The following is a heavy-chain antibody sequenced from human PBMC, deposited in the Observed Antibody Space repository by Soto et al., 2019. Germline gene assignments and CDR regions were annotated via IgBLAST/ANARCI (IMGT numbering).Heavy chain of an antibody. CDR1: GRSISSGGYY. CDR3: ARHPASYDILTGHIDY. J-gene: IGHJ4*02. Sequence: PSETLSLTCAVSGRSISSGGYYWSWVRQHPGEGLELIGSIYYSGSTYYNPSLKSRVTISVDTSKNQFSLKLSSVTAADTAVYYCARHPASYDILTGHIDYWGQGTLVTVSS. CDR2: IYYSGST. V-gene: IGHV4-39*01. D-gene: IGHD3-9*01.